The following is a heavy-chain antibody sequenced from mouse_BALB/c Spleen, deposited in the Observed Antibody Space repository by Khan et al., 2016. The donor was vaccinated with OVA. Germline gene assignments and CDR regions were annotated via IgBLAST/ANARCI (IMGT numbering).Heavy chain of an antibody. V-gene: IGHV2-6-4*01. CDR1: GFSLSRYN. Sequence: VQLKQSGPGLVAPSQSLSITCTVSGFSLSRYNIHWIRQPPGKGLEWLGMIWGGGGTDYNSTLKSRLSIRKDNSKSQVLLKMNRLQNADTAMYYCARAYYRYDVYYAMDYWGQGTSVTVSS. D-gene: IGHD2-14*01. CDR2: IWGGGGT. J-gene: IGHJ4*01. CDR3: ARAYYRYDVYYAMDY.